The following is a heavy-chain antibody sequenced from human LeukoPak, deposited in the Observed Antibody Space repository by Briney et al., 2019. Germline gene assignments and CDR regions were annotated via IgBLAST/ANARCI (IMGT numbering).Heavy chain of an antibody. CDR3: ARGPRSGHHDY. Sequence: SETLSLTCSVAGGSVSSYFWSWIRQPAGKGLEWIGRIYSSGTTNYNPSLKSRVTMSVDTSKNQFSLKLNSVTAADTAVYYCARGPRSGHHDYWGQGVLVTASS. D-gene: IGHD6-19*01. CDR1: GGSVSSYF. J-gene: IGHJ4*02. V-gene: IGHV4-4*07. CDR2: IYSSGTT.